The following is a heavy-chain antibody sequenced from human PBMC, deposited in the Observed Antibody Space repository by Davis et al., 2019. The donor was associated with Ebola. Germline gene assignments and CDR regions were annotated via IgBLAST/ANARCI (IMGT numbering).Heavy chain of an antibody. V-gene: IGHV3-11*04. Sequence: GESLKISCAASGFTFSDYYMSWIRQAPGKGLEWVSYISSSGSTIYYADSARGRFTISRDNAKNSLYLQMNSLRAEDTAVYYCAKVDGVVTGHYWGQGTMVTVSS. CDR3: AKVDGVVTGHY. D-gene: IGHD3-3*01. CDR1: GFTFSDYY. CDR2: ISSSGSTI. J-gene: IGHJ3*01.